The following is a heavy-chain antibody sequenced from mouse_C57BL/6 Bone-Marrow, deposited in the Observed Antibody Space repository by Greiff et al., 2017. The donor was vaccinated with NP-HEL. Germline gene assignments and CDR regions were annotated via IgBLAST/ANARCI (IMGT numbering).Heavy chain of an antibody. Sequence: QVQLKESGAELARPGASVKMSCKASGYTFTSYTMHWVKQRPGQGLEWIGYINPSSGYTKYNQKFKDKATLTADKSSSTAYMQLSSLTSEDSAVYYCATPIYYGNSFDYWGQGTTLTVSS. CDR2: INPSSGYT. CDR3: ATPIYYGNSFDY. D-gene: IGHD2-1*01. J-gene: IGHJ2*01. CDR1: GYTFTSYT. V-gene: IGHV1-4*01.